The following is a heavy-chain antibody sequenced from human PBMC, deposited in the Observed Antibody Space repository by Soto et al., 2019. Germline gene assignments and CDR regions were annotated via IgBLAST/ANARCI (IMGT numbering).Heavy chain of an antibody. J-gene: IGHJ4*02. CDR1: DGSMNSDSSY. V-gene: IGHV4-39*01. Sequence: PSETLSLTCRVSDGSMNSDSSYWGWIRQPPGKGLEWIGVINHSGSTYHNLSLKGRVTMSVGASRNQFSLKLTSMTAADTAVYCCARLGGYVSVGYYYLWDSWGQGTLVTSPQ. CDR2: INHSGST. D-gene: IGHD3-22*01. CDR3: ARLGGYVSVGYYYLWDS.